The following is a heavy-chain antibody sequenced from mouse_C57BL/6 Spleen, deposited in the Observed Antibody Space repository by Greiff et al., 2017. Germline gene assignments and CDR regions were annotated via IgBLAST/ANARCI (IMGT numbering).Heavy chain of an antibody. CDR3: TREGGADYGYDEGAWFAY. CDR2: IDPETGGT. J-gene: IGHJ3*01. V-gene: IGHV1-15*01. D-gene: IGHD2-2*01. Sequence: VQLQQSGAELVRPGASVTLSCKASGYTFTDYEMHWVKQTPVHGLEWIGAIDPETGGTAYNHKFKGKAILTADKSSSTAYMELRSRTSDDYAGYYCTREGGADYGYDEGAWFAYWGQGTLVTVSS. CDR1: GYTFTDYE.